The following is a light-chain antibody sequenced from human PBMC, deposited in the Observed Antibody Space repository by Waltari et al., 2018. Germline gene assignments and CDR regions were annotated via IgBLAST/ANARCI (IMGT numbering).Light chain of an antibody. CDR2: GAS. V-gene: IGKV3-15*01. CDR3: QQYNNWPPYT. Sequence: EIVMTQSPATLSVSPGERATLSCRASQSVSSNVAWYQQKPGQAPRLLIYGASTRATGIPARFSCSGSGTKFTLTISSLQSEDLAVYYCQQYNNWPPYTFGQGTKLEIK. CDR1: QSVSSN. J-gene: IGKJ2*01.